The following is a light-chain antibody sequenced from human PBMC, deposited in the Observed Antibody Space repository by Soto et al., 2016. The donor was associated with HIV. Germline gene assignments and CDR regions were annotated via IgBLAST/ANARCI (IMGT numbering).Light chain of an antibody. CDR1: QSLVHSTGNTY. CDR2: KVS. V-gene: IGKV2-30*02. J-gene: IGKJ1*01. CDR3: MQGTHWPPWT. Sequence: DVVMTQSPLSLAVIVGQPASISCRSSQSLVHSTGNTYLNWFQQRPGQSPRRLIYKVSNRDSGVPDRFSGSGSGTDFTLKISRVEAEDVGVYYCMQGTHWPPWTFGQGTEGGN.